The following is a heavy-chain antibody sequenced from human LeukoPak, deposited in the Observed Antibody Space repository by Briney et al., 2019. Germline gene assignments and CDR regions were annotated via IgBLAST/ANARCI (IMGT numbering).Heavy chain of an antibody. Sequence: SETLSLTCTVSGGSISSHYWSWIRQPPGKGLEWIGYIYYSGSTNYNPSLKSRVTISVDTSKNQFSLKLSSVTAADTAVYYCARASSMNQEVDYWGQGTLVTVSS. V-gene: IGHV4-59*11. D-gene: IGHD1-14*01. J-gene: IGHJ4*02. CDR1: GGSISSHY. CDR3: ARASSMNQEVDY. CDR2: IYYSGST.